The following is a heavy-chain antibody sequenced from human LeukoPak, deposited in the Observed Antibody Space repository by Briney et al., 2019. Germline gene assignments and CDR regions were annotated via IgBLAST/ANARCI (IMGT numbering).Heavy chain of an antibody. CDR2: FWESGGGT. CDR1: GITVSKYD. V-gene: IGHV3-23*01. J-gene: IGHJ4*02. CDR3: AKRGIVIRGVLIMGFHKAAFYFDY. D-gene: IGHD3-10*01. Sequence: GSLRLSCVVSGITVSKYDMRWVRQATGEGLEWVSGFWESGGGTNYADSVKGRFTISIDNSKNTVYLQMNSLRAEDTAVYFCAKRGIVIRGVLIMGFHKAAFYFDYWGQGILVTVSS.